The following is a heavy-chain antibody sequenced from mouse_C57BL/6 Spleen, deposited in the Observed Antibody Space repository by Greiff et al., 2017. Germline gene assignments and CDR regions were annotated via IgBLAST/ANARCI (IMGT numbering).Heavy chain of an antibody. CDR2: IDPSDSYI. D-gene: IGHD1-1*01. V-gene: IGHV1-59*01. CDR3: ARRVTTVRYWYFDV. CDR1: GYTFTSYW. J-gene: IGHJ1*03. Sequence: VQLQQPGAELVRPGTSVKLSCKASGYTFTSYWMHWVKQRPGQGLEWIGVIDPSDSYINYNPKFKGKATLTVETSYSTAYMQLSSLTSEDSAVYYCARRVTTVRYWYFDVWGTGTTVTVSS.